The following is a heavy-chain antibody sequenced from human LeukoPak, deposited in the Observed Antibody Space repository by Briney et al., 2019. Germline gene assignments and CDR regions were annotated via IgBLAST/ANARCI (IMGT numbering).Heavy chain of an antibody. Sequence: SETLSLTCSVSGYAISSGFYWGWIRQPPRKGLEWIGSVYHTGSNYYNPSLKSRVTISVDTSKTQFSLNLRSVTAADTAMYYCARQAYCTSILACYRGWFDPWGQGTLVTVSS. V-gene: IGHV4-38-2*01. D-gene: IGHD2-2*01. J-gene: IGHJ5*02. CDR3: ARQAYCTSILACYRGWFDP. CDR2: VYHTGSN. CDR1: GYAISSGFY.